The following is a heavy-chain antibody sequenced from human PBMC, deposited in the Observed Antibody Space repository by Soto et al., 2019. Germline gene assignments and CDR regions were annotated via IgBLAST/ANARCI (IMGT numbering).Heavy chain of an antibody. J-gene: IGHJ6*02. Sequence: QVQLQESGPGLVKPSQTLSLTCTVSGGSISSGGYYWSWIRQHPGKGLEWIGYIYYSGSTYYNPSHKSRVTXXVXTXXNQFSLKLSSVTAADTAVYYCAREAAAGPNGGMDVWGQGTTVTVSS. CDR2: IYYSGST. CDR3: AREAAAGPNGGMDV. D-gene: IGHD6-13*01. V-gene: IGHV4-31*03. CDR1: GGSISSGGYY.